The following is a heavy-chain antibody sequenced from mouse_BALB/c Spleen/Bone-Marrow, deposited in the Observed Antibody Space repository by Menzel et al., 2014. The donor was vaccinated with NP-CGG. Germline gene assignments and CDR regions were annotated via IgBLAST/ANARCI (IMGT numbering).Heavy chain of an antibody. CDR1: EFSLTSYG. CDR2: IWAGGST. D-gene: IGHD1-1*01. Sequence: VQRVESGPGLVAPSQSLSITCTASEFSLTSYGVHWVRQPPGKGLEWLGVIWAGGSTNYNSALMSRLSISKDNSKSQVFLKMNSLQTDDTAMYYCARGGSSRAWFAYWGQGTLVTVSA. V-gene: IGHV2-9*02. CDR3: ARGGSSRAWFAY. J-gene: IGHJ3*01.